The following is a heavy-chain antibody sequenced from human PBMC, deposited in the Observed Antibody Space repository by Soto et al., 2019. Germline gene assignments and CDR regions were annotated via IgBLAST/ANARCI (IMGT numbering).Heavy chain of an antibody. CDR1: GYTFTPYS. J-gene: IGHJ4*02. D-gene: IGHD3-16*01. CDR3: ARGGNHVWGSAEF. Sequence: SVNVSCRASGYTFTPYSINWVRQAPGQGLEWMGWMRTDNGNTNYAQKFKGRVTMTTDTSTSTAYLELRSLKSDDTAIYYCARGGNHVWGSAEFWGQGTLVTVSS. V-gene: IGHV1-18*01. CDR2: MRTDNGNT.